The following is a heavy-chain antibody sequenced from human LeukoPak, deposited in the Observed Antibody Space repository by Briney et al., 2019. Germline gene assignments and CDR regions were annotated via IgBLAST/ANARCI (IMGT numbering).Heavy chain of an antibody. CDR2: ISSSGISI. CDR1: GFTFSSYE. V-gene: IGHV3-48*03. D-gene: IGHD2-8*01. CDR3: ARSAVWAGMDV. J-gene: IGHJ6*02. Sequence: PGGSLRLSCAASGFTFSSYEMNWVRQAPGKGLEWVSYISSSGISIYYADSVQGRFSISRDNAKNSLYLQMNSLRAEGTAVYYCARSAVWAGMDVWGHGTTVTGSS.